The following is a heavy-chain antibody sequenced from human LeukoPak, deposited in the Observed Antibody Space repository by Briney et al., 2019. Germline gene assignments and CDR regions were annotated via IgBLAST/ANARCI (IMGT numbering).Heavy chain of an antibody. CDR2: IGGVGDRT. CDR1: GFTFNPYA. CDR3: AKASRQAAVASPLGY. D-gene: IGHD6-19*01. Sequence: GGSLRLSCAAFGFTFNPYAMSWVRQAPGKGLEWVAGIGGVGDRTYYADSVKGRFTISRDNSKDTLFLQMNSLKADDTAVYYCAKASRQAAVASPLGYWGQGTLVTVSS. V-gene: IGHV3-23*01. J-gene: IGHJ4*02.